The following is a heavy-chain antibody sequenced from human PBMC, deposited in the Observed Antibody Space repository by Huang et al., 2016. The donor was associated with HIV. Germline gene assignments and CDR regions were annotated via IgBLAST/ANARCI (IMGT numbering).Heavy chain of an antibody. V-gene: IGHV2-5*02. CDR2: IYWDDDQ. J-gene: IGHJ3*02. D-gene: IGHD2-8*02. Sequence: QITLKESGPTLVKPTQTLTLTCTFSGFSLTTSGVGVAWIRQPPGKALEWLALIYWDDDQRYSPSLRSRLTSTKDTSKNQVVLTMTNLDPVDTATYYCALTGPGDAFDIWGQGTMVAVSS. CDR1: GFSLTTSGVG. CDR3: ALTGPGDAFDI.